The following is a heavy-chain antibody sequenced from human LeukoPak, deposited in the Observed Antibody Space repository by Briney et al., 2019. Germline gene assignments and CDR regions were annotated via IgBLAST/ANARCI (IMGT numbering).Heavy chain of an antibody. CDR2: MNPNSGNT. CDR3: ARVRMITFGGVIVEDAFDI. D-gene: IGHD3-16*02. Sequence: ASVKVSCKASGYTFNSYDINWVRQATGQGLEWMGWMNPNSGNTGYAQKFQGRVTMTRNTSISTAYMELSSLRSEDTAVYYCARVRMITFGGVIVEDAFDIWGQGTMVTVSS. J-gene: IGHJ3*02. CDR1: GYTFNSYD. V-gene: IGHV1-8*02.